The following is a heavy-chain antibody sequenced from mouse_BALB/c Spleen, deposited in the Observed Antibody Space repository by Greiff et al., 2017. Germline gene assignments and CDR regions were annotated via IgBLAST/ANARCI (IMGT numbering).Heavy chain of an antibody. Sequence: VQLQQSGAELARPGASVKLSCKASGYTFTSYWMQWVKQRPGQGLEWIGAIYPGDGDTRYTQKFKGKATLTADKSSSTAYMQLSSLASEDSAVYYCARQNYYGSSSYYYAMDYWGQGTSVTVSS. CDR3: ARQNYYGSSSYYYAMDY. V-gene: IGHV1-87*01. CDR1: GYTFTSYW. CDR2: IYPGDGDT. D-gene: IGHD1-1*01. J-gene: IGHJ4*01.